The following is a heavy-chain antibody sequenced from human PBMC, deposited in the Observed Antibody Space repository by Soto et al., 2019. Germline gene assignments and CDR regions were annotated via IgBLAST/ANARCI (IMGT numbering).Heavy chain of an antibody. CDR3: ARQRYSYGDTRSSYYFDY. CDR2: INPDTGVT. Sequence: QVQLVQSGAEVKKPGASVKVSCKASGYTLTGYYLHWVRQAPGQGLEWMGWINPDTGVTNYAQKFQGWVSRTRDTSINTAYMELNRMGSDDAAVYYCARQRYSYGDTRSSYYFDYWGQGTLLTVST. V-gene: IGHV1-2*04. CDR1: GYTLTGYY. J-gene: IGHJ4*02. D-gene: IGHD5-18*01.